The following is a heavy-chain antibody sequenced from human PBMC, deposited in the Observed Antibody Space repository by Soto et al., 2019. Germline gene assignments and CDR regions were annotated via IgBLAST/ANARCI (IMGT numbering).Heavy chain of an antibody. J-gene: IGHJ6*02. CDR3: ASGGGAAGTYYYYGMDV. D-gene: IGHD6-13*01. V-gene: IGHV4-34*01. CDR2: INHSGST. Sequence: QVQLQQWGAGLLKPSETLSLTCAVYGGSFSGYYWSWIRQPPGKGLEWIGEINHSGSTNYNPSLKNRVTISVDTSKNQFSLELSSVTAADTAVYYCASGGGAAGTYYYYGMDVWGQGTTVTVSS. CDR1: GGSFSGYY.